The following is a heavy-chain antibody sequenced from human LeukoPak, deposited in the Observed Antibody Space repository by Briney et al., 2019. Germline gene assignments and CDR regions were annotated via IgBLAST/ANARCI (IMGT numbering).Heavy chain of an antibody. Sequence: ASVKVSCKASGYTLTGYYMHWVRQAPGQGLEWMGWINPNSGGTNYAQKFQGRVTMTRDTSISTAYMELSRLRSDDTAVYYCASRSIIAAAGSTADYWGQGTLVTVSS. CDR2: INPNSGGT. CDR1: GYTLTGYY. CDR3: ASRSIIAAAGSTADY. J-gene: IGHJ4*02. D-gene: IGHD6-13*01. V-gene: IGHV1-2*02.